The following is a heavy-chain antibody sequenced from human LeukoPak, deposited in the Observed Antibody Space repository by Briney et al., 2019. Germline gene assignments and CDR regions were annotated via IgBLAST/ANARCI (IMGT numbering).Heavy chain of an antibody. CDR1: GFTFSSYA. J-gene: IGHJ4*02. Sequence: GGSLRLSCAASGFTFSSYAMSWVRQAPGKGQVWISRLHSDGSNTDYADSVKGRFTISRDNSKNTLYLQMNSLRAEDTAVYYCARGGDYGGNSYYFDYWGQGTLVTVSS. V-gene: IGHV3-23*03. CDR2: LHSDGSNT. D-gene: IGHD4-23*01. CDR3: ARGGDYGGNSYYFDY.